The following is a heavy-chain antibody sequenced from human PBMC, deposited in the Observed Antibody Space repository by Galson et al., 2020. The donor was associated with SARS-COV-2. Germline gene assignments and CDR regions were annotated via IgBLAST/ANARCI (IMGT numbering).Heavy chain of an antibody. V-gene: IGHV3-21*01. J-gene: IGHJ4*02. CDR3: ARDSGYCSNTNCQAYFDY. CDR1: GFTFSRNA. D-gene: IGHD2-2*01. Sequence: NSGGSLRLSCATSGFTFSRNAMNWVRQAPGKGLEWVSSISSSGDYIYYADSVRGRFTISRDNARNSLFLQMNSLRAEDTAVYYCARDSGYCSNTNCQAYFDYWGQGTLVTVSS. CDR2: ISSSGDYI.